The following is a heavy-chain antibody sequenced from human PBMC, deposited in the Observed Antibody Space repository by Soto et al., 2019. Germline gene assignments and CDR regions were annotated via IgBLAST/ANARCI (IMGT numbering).Heavy chain of an antibody. J-gene: IGHJ4*02. CDR1: GYTLTELS. CDR2: FDPEDGET. CDR3: ATLSIQKKRVYYFDY. Sequence: ASVKVSGKVSGYTLTELSMHWVRQAPGKGLEWMGGFDPEDGETIYAQKFQGRVTMTEDTSTDTAYMELSSLRSEDTAVYYCATLSIQKKRVYYFDYWGQGTLVTVSS. V-gene: IGHV1-24*01.